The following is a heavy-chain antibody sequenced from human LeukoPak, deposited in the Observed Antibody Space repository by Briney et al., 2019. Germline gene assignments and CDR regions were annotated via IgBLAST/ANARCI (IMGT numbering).Heavy chain of an antibody. D-gene: IGHD2-2*01. CDR3: ARHGRFRSSTSSFDY. J-gene: IGHJ4*02. CDR2: ISAYNGNT. Sequence: ASVKVSCKPSGYTFTSYGISWVRQAPGQGLEWMGWISAYNGNTNYAQKLQGRVTMTTDTSTSTAYMELRSLRSDDSAVYYCARHGRFRSSTSSFDYWGQGTLVTVSS. CDR1: GYTFTSYG. V-gene: IGHV1-18*01.